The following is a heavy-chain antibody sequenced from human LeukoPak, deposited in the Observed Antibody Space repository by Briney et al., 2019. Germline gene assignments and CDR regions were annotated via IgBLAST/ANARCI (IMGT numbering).Heavy chain of an antibody. CDR1: GYTLTELS. CDR2: FDPEDGET. Sequence: ASVKVSCKVSGYTLTELSMHWVRQAPGKGLEWMGGFDPEDGETIYAQKFQGRVTITEDTSTDTAYMELSSLRSEDTAVYYCATDPPYYYDSSGDNDAFDIWGQGTMVTVSS. V-gene: IGHV1-24*01. D-gene: IGHD3-22*01. J-gene: IGHJ3*02. CDR3: ATDPPYYYDSSGDNDAFDI.